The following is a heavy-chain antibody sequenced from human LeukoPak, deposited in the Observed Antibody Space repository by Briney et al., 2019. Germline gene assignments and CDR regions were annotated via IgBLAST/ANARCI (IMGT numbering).Heavy chain of an antibody. Sequence: SETLSLTCTVYGGSFSGYYWSWIRQPPGKGLEWIGEINHSGSTNYNPSLKSRVTISVDTSKNQFSLKLSSVTAADTAVYYCAREEYSSGWYGTRIDYWGQGTLVTVSS. D-gene: IGHD6-19*01. CDR1: GGSFSGYY. CDR2: INHSGST. V-gene: IGHV4-34*01. CDR3: AREEYSSGWYGTRIDY. J-gene: IGHJ4*02.